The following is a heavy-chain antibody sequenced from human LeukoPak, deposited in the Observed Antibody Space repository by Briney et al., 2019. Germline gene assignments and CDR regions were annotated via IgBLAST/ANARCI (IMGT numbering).Heavy chain of an antibody. Sequence: ASVKVSCKASGYTFTCYYMHWVRQAPGQGLEWMGRINPNSGGTNYAQKFQGRVTMTRDTSISTAYMELSRLRSDDTAVYYCARDPDIVVVPAAAQEAYYYYYGMDVWGQGTTVTASS. CDR2: INPNSGGT. V-gene: IGHV1-2*06. J-gene: IGHJ6*02. CDR3: ARDPDIVVVPAAAQEAYYYYYGMDV. CDR1: GYTFTCYY. D-gene: IGHD2-2*01.